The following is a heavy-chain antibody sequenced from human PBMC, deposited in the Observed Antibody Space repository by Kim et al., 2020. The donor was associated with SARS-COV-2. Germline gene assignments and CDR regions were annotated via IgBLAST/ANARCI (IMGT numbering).Heavy chain of an antibody. CDR1: GDSISFYY. V-gene: IGHV4-59*01. J-gene: IGHJ6*02. D-gene: IGHD2-15*01. CDR3: ARDGAGMDV. Sequence: SETLSLTCTVSGDSISFYYWSWIRQPPGKGLEWIGYIYYSGSTKYNSSLKSRVTLSVDTSKNQISLRLTSVTAADTAVYYCARDGAGMDVWGQGTTVTVSS. CDR2: IYYSGST.